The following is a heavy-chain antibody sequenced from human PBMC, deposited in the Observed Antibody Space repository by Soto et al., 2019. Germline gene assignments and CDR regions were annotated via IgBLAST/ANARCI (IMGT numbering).Heavy chain of an antibody. J-gene: IGHJ4*02. CDR2: ISGSGGST. CDR3: AKDRQLWLSVPDY. D-gene: IGHD5-18*01. CDR1: GCSVRTDA. V-gene: IGHV3-23*01. Sequence: TPDWASYGCSVRTDAISWVPQDQGKGMEWVSAISGSGGSTYYADSGKGRFTISRDNYKNTLYLQMNSLRADDTAVYYCAKDRQLWLSVPDYWGQGTLVTVSS.